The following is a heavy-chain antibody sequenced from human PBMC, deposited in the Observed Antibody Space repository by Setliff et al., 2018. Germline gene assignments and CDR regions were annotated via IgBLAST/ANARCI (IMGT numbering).Heavy chain of an antibody. Sequence: SETLSLTCTVSGDSISNYYWNWIRQPAGKGLEWIGRIYVTESTKYNPSLKSRVTLSIDTSKNQFSLKLGSVTAADAALYYCAASRAYTGAVEEWFLPKTFDFWGQGSPVT. CDR1: GDSISNYY. J-gene: IGHJ4*02. CDR3: AASRAYTGAVEEWFLPKTFDF. D-gene: IGHD3-10*01. V-gene: IGHV4-4*07. CDR2: IYVTEST.